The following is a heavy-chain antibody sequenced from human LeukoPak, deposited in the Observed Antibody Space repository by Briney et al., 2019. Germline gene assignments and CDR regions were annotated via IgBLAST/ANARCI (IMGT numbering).Heavy chain of an antibody. CDR1: GGSFSGYY. CDR3: ARGFLYAFDI. Sequence: PSETLSLTCAVYGGSFSGYYWSWIRQPPGKGLEWIGYIYYSGSTYYNPSLKSRVTISVDTSKNQFSLKLSSVTAADTAVYYCARGFLYAFDIWGQGTMVTVSS. CDR2: IYYSGST. D-gene: IGHD2/OR15-2a*01. J-gene: IGHJ3*02. V-gene: IGHV4-34*09.